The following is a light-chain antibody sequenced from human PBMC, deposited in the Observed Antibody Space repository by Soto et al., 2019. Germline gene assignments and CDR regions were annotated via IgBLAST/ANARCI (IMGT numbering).Light chain of an antibody. CDR1: QSVDNDY. CDR2: EAS. V-gene: IGKV3-20*01. Sequence: EVVLTQSPGTLSLSPGERATLSCRASQSVDNDYLAWFQQKPGQAPRLLIYEASYRATGVPDRFGGTGSGTDFSLTISRLEPEDFVVYYCQQSTYSPLTFGGGTRIEI. J-gene: IGKJ4*01. CDR3: QQSTYSPLT.